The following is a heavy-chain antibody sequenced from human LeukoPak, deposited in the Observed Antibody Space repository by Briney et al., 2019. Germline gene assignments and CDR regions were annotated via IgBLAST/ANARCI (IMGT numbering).Heavy chain of an antibody. CDR3: ARVVAVTGTPVYYMDV. J-gene: IGHJ6*03. Sequence: GGSVTASCKASGYMFTGYYMHWVRQAPGQGLEWMGWINPNSGGTNYAQKFQGRVTMTRDTSISTAYMDLNRLRSDDTAVYYCARVVAVTGTPVYYMDVWGKGTTVTVSS. CDR2: INPNSGGT. D-gene: IGHD6-19*01. CDR1: GYMFTGYY. V-gene: IGHV1-2*02.